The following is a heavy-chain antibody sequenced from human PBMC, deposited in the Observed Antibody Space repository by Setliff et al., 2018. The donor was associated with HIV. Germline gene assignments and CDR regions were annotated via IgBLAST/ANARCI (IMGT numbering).Heavy chain of an antibody. D-gene: IGHD1-1*01. CDR3: ARDLRGTQASDY. J-gene: IGHJ4*02. V-gene: IGHV4-61*02. Sequence: SETLSLTCNVPGGLISSGISYWSWVRQPAGKGLEWIGRIYTRGNTNYNPSLRSRVTISVDTSKNQFSLKLRSVTAADTAVYYCARDLRGTQASDYWGQGTLVTVSS. CDR2: IYTRGNT. CDR1: GGLISSGISY.